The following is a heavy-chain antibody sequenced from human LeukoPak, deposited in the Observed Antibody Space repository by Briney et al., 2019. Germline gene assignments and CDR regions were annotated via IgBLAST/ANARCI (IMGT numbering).Heavy chain of an antibody. D-gene: IGHD3-16*01. CDR1: RFIFSNNR. J-gene: IGHJ4*02. CDR2: IKQDGNEK. CDR3: LGGVATEY. V-gene: IGHV3-7*01. Sequence: GGSLRLSCAASRFIFSNNRMTWVRQAPGKGLEWLANIKQDGNEKYYADSVKGRFTISRDNAKNSVYLQMNSLRAEDTAVYYCLGGVATEYWGRGTLVTVSS.